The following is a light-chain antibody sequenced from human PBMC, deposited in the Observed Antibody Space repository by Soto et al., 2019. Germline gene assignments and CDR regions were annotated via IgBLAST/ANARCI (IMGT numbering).Light chain of an antibody. CDR2: AAS. CDR1: QSINRY. J-gene: IGKJ5*01. CDR3: QQSYNTPIT. V-gene: IGKV1-39*01. Sequence: DIQMTQSPSSLSASVRDRITITCRASQSINRYLNWYQQKPGKAPKLLIYAASSLQSGVPSRFSGSGSGTDYTLTITSLQPEDFATYYCQQSYNTPITFGQGTRLEIK.